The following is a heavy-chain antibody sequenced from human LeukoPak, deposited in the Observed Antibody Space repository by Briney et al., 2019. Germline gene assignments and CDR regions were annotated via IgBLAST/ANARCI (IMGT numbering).Heavy chain of an antibody. CDR1: GGSISSSSYY. Sequence: PSETLSLTCTVSGGSISSSSYYWGWIRQPPGKGLEWIGSIYYSGSTYYNPSLKSRVTISVDTSKNQFSLKLSSVTAADTAVYYCASPEGAYYYDSSGYYFPFDIWGQGTMVTVSS. D-gene: IGHD3-22*01. CDR3: ASPEGAYYYDSSGYYFPFDI. V-gene: IGHV4-39*01. CDR2: IYYSGST. J-gene: IGHJ3*02.